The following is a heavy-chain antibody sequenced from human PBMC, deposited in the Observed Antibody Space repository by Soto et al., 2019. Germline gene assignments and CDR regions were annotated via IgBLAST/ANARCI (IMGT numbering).Heavy chain of an antibody. CDR2: IYYSGST. CDR1: GGSISSSSYY. CDR3: ARLWYYYDSSGYRFDP. D-gene: IGHD3-22*01. Sequence: QLQLQESGPGLVKPSETLSLTCTVSGGSISSSSYYWGWIRQPPGKGLEWIGSIYYSGSTYYNPSLKSRVTISVDTSKNQFSLKLSSATAADTAVYYCARLWYYYDSSGYRFDPWGQGTLVTVSS. V-gene: IGHV4-39*01. J-gene: IGHJ5*02.